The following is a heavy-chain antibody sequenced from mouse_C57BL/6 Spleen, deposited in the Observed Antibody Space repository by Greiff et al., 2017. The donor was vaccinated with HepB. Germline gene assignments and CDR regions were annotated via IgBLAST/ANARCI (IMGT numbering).Heavy chain of an antibody. J-gene: IGHJ2*01. D-gene: IGHD3-3*01. CDR2: IYPGDGDT. CDR1: GYAFSSYW. CDR3: ARGGREYYFDY. Sequence: VQLQQSGAELVKPGASVKISCKASGYAFSSYWMNWVKQRPGKGLEWIGQIYPGDGDTNYNGKFKGKATLTADKSSSTAYMQLSSLTSEDSAVYSCARGGREYYFDYWGQGTTLTVSS. V-gene: IGHV1-80*01.